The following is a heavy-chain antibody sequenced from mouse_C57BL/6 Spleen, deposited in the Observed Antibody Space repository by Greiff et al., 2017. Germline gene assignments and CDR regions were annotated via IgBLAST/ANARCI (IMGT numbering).Heavy chain of an antibody. CDR3: ARDDGFTGFAY. CDR1: GFTFSSYA. V-gene: IGHV5-4*01. D-gene: IGHD2-3*01. J-gene: IGHJ3*01. Sequence: EVHLVESGGGLVKPGGSLKLSCAASGFTFSSYAMSWVRQTPEKRLEWVATISDGGSYTYYPDNVKGRFTISRDNAKNNLYLQMSHLKSEDTAMYYCARDDGFTGFAYWGQGTLVTVSA. CDR2: ISDGGSYT.